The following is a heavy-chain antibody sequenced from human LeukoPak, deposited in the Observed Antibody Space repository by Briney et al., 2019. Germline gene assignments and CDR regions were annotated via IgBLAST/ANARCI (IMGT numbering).Heavy chain of an antibody. V-gene: IGHV3-30-3*01. D-gene: IGHD6-19*01. CDR2: ISYDKSNK. Sequence: GGSLRLSCAVSGFTLSNAWMSWVRQAPGKGLEWVALISYDKSNKYYADSVKGRFTISRDNSKNTLFVQMNSLRTEDTAVYYCARSGVQWQWLLTYDAFDIWGQGTMVTVSS. CDR1: GFTLSNAW. J-gene: IGHJ3*02. CDR3: ARSGVQWQWLLTYDAFDI.